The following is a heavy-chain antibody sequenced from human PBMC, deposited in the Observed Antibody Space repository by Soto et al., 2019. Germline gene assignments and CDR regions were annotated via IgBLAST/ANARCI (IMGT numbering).Heavy chain of an antibody. D-gene: IGHD3-16*01. Sequence: QVQLVQSGAEEKKPGASVKVSCKASGYTFTSYAMHWVRQAPGQRLEWMGWINAGNGNKKYSQKFQGRVTITRDTPASTADMELSSLRSEDTAVYYCARAVGGPTSNLDYWGQGTLVTVSS. CDR1: GYTFTSYA. J-gene: IGHJ4*02. CDR2: INAGNGNK. V-gene: IGHV1-3*05. CDR3: ARAVGGPTSNLDY.